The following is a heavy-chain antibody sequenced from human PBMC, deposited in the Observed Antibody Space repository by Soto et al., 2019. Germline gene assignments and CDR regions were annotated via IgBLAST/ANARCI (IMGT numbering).Heavy chain of an antibody. CDR1: GYTFTNYG. D-gene: IGHD3-22*01. J-gene: IGHJ4*02. CDR3: ARDVGHYYDGSGFKIYFDY. CDR2: LSAYNGNT. V-gene: IGHV1-18*01. Sequence: QVQLVQSGAEVKKPGASVKVSCKVSGYTFTNYGISWVRQTPGQGLGWMGWLSAYNGNTNYAQKLQGRVTMTTDTSTSTAYMELRSLRSDDTAVYYCARDVGHYYDGSGFKIYFDYWGQGTLVTISS.